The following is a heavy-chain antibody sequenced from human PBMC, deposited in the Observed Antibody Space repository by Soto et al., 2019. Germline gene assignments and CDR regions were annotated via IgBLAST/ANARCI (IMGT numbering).Heavy chain of an antibody. V-gene: IGHV4-4*07. D-gene: IGHD3-3*01. J-gene: IGHJ5*02. CDR1: GGAINSYY. CDR2: IYSSGST. CDR3: ARGQRFSDWFNP. Sequence: SETLSLTCTVSGGAINSYYWTWIRQPAGKGLGWIGRIYSSGSTKYNPSLQSRVTMSLDTSKNQFSLRLTSVTAADTAVYYCARGQRFSDWFNPLSQGTVVTVS.